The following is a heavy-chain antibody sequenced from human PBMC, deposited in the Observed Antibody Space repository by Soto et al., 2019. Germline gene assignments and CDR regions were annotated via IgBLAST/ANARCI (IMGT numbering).Heavy chain of an antibody. Sequence: EVQLLDSGGGLVQPGGSLRLSCAASGFTLTSFGMSWVRQAPGKGLEWVSSISASGTSMYYAKSVEGRFTISRDTSKNTLYLXMNSLRAEDTAVYYCAKRGDTTSWYWFDPWGQGTLVTVSS. D-gene: IGHD6-13*01. CDR3: AKRGDTTSWYWFDP. CDR2: ISASGTSM. J-gene: IGHJ5*02. V-gene: IGHV3-23*01. CDR1: GFTLTSFG.